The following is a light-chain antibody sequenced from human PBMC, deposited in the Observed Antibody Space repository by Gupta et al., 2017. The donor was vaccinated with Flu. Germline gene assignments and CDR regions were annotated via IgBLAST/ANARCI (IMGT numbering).Light chain of an antibody. CDR3: STWDSSLEAWV. CDR2: MND. V-gene: IGLV1-47*01. Sequence: TSNIGYHHVYWDQQFPGTAPKLLIYMNDRRPSGVPDRFSGSKSGTSMSLAITGLRSEDEADYYCSTWDSSLEAWVFGGGTKLTVL. CDR1: TSNIGYHH. J-gene: IGLJ3*02.